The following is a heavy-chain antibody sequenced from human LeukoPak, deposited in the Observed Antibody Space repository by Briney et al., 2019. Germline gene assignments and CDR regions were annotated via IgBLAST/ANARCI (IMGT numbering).Heavy chain of an antibody. J-gene: IGHJ4*02. CDR2: ITPNSGDT. D-gene: IGHD2-21*02. Sequence: ASVKVSCKASGDSFSGHYMHWIRQAPGQGLEWMGLITPNSGDTIYAQKFQGRVTMTRDTSISTAYMELSRLRSDATAVYYCSRAAYWGGDCYYYFEYWGQGTLVTVSS. CDR3: SRAAYWGGDCYYYFEY. V-gene: IGHV1-2*02. CDR1: GDSFSGHY.